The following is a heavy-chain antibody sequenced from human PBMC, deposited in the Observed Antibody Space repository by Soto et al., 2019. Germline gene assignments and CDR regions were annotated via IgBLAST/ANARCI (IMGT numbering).Heavy chain of an antibody. CDR2: ISYDGTNK. J-gene: IGHJ4*02. Sequence: QVQLVESGGGVVQPGRSLRLSCAASGFTFRSYAMDWVRQAPGKGLEWVAVISYDGTNKYYADSVKGRFTISRDTSKNTLSLQMNSLRPDDTAVYYCARGDSNSWSDFWGQGTLVTVSS. V-gene: IGHV3-30*01. CDR1: GFTFRSYA. CDR3: ARGDSNSWSDF. D-gene: IGHD6-13*01.